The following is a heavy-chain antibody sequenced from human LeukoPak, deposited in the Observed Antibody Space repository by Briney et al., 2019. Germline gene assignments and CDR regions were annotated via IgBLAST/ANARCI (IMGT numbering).Heavy chain of an antibody. D-gene: IGHD3-3*01. CDR1: GGSISSGGYY. V-gene: IGHV4-31*03. CDR3: ARNNFWRVDP. J-gene: IGHJ5*02. Sequence: SQTLSLTCTVSGGSISSGGYYWSWIRQHPGKGLEWIGYIHYSGSTYYNPSLKSRVTISVDTSKNQFSLKLSSVTAADTAVYYCARNNFWRVDPWGQGTLVTVSS. CDR2: IHYSGST.